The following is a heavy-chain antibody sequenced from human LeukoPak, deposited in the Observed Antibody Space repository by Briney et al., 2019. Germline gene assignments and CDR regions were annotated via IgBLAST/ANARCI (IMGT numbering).Heavy chain of an antibody. CDR3: AKPRIAAYYFHY. Sequence: GRSLRLSCAASGFTFSSYGMHWVRQAPGKGLEWVAVISYDGSNEYYVDSVKGRFTISRDNSKNTLYLQMSSLRPEDTAVYYCAKPRIAAYYFHYWGQGTLVTVSS. V-gene: IGHV3-30*18. CDR2: ISYDGSNE. D-gene: IGHD6-6*01. CDR1: GFTFSSYG. J-gene: IGHJ4*02.